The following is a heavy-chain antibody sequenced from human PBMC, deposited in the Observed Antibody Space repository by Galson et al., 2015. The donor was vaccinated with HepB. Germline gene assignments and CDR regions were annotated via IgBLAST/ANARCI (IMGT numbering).Heavy chain of an antibody. V-gene: IGHV1-18*01. CDR1: GYTFSTYS. D-gene: IGHD2-15*01. CDR3: ARGALVVVVVATPNNWFGP. J-gene: IGHJ5*02. CDR2: ISPYNRNT. Sequence: QSGAEVKKPGASVKVACKASGYTFSTYSITWVRQAPGQGLEWMGWISPYNRNTNYAQKFQGRVTMTTDTSTSTAFMELRSLRSDDTAVYYCARGALVVVVVATPNNWFGPWVQGTLVTVSS.